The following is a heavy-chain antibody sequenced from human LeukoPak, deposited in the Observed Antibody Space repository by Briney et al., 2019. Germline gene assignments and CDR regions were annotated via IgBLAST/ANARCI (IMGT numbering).Heavy chain of an antibody. D-gene: IGHD2-21*02. CDR1: EFTFSNYG. Sequence: GGSLRLSCAASEFTFSNYGMHWVRQAPGKGLEWVTFVRSDGNDKYYADFVKGRFTISRDNSKSTLYLQMTSLRVEDTAIYYCATAGLDYWGQGSLVTVSS. V-gene: IGHV3-30*02. CDR3: ATAGLDY. J-gene: IGHJ4*02. CDR2: VRSDGNDK.